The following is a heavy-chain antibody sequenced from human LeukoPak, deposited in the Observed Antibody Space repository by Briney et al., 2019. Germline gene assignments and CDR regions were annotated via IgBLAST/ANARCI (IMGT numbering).Heavy chain of an antibody. Sequence: SETLSLTCTVSGGSISSYYWSWIRQPPGKGLEWIAYIYYTGTTNYNPSLKSRVTISIDTSKNQFSLNLSSVTAADTAVYYCARGSNWGDYWGQGTLVTVSS. CDR1: GGSISSYY. J-gene: IGHJ4*02. D-gene: IGHD7-27*01. V-gene: IGHV4-59*01. CDR2: IYYTGTT. CDR3: ARGSNWGDY.